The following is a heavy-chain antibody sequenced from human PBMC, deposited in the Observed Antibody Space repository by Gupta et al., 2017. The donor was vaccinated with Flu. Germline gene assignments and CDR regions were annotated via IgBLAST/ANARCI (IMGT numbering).Heavy chain of an antibody. Sequence: QVQLVQSGAEVKKPGASVKVSCKASGYTFTSYAMHWVRQAPGQRLEWMGWINAGNGNTKYSQKVQRRVTITRDTSASTAYMELSSLRSEDTAVYYCARTGYSYGRNPFLSYWGQGTLVTVSS. J-gene: IGHJ4*02. CDR2: INAGNGNT. V-gene: IGHV1-3*01. D-gene: IGHD5-18*01. CDR1: GYTFTSYA. CDR3: ARTGYSYGRNPFLSY.